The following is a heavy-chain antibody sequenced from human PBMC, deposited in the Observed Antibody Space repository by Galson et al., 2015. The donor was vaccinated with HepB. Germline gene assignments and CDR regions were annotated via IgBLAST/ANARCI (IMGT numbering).Heavy chain of an antibody. J-gene: IGHJ4*02. CDR3: ATEYCTSTSCYGELDS. CDR1: GFTFRTYS. Sequence: SLRLSCAASGFTFRTYSMDWVRQAPGKGLEWVSSISSSSSAIYYADSVKGRFTISRDNAENSLYLQMNSLRAEDTAVYYCATEYCTSTSCYGELDSWGQGTLVTVSS. D-gene: IGHD2-2*01. CDR2: ISSSSSAI. V-gene: IGHV3-21*01.